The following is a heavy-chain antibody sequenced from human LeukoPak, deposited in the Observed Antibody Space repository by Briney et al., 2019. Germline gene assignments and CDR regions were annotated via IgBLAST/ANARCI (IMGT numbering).Heavy chain of an antibody. CDR1: GGSISSGDYY. CDR3: ARGYGDYYYYGMDV. D-gene: IGHD4-17*01. CDR2: IYYSGST. J-gene: IGHJ6*04. Sequence: PSETLSLTCTVSGGSISSGDYYWSWIRQPLGKGLEWIGYIYYSGSTYYNPSLKSRVTISVDTSKNQFSLKLSSVTAADTAVYYCARGYGDYYYYGMDVWGKGTTVTVSS. V-gene: IGHV4-30-4*01.